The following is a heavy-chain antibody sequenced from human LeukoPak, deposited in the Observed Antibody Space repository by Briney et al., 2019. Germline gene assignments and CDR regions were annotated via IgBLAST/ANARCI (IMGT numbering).Heavy chain of an antibody. CDR2: ISSSGSTI. V-gene: IGHV3-11*04. J-gene: IGHJ3*02. Sequence: PGGSLRLSCAASGFTFSDYYMSWIRQAPGKGLEWVSYISSSGSTIYYADSVKGRFTISRDNAKNSLYLQMNSLRAEDTAVYYCARDFPVTTDAFDIWGQGTMVTVSS. CDR3: ARDFPVTTDAFDI. CDR1: GFTFSDYY. D-gene: IGHD4-17*01.